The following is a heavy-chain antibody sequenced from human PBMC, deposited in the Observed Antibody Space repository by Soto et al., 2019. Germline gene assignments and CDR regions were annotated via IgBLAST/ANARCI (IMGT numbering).Heavy chain of an antibody. D-gene: IGHD3-10*01. J-gene: IGHJ5*02. V-gene: IGHV1-69*08. Sequence: QVQLVQSGAEVKKPGSSVKVSCKASGGTFSSYTISWVRQAPGQGLEWMGRIIPILGIANYAQKFQGRVTITADKSTSTAYMELSSLRSEDTAVYYCARDVYYGSGSYYGNWFAPWGQGTLVTVSS. CDR3: ARDVYYGSGSYYGNWFAP. CDR1: GGTFSSYT. CDR2: IIPILGIA.